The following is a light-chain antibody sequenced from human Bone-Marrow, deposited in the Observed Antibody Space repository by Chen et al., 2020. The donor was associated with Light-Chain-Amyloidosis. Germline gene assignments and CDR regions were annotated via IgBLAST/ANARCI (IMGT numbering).Light chain of an antibody. V-gene: IGLV3-21*02. CDR3: QVWDRSSDRPV. Sequence: SYVLTQPSSVSVAPGQTATIACGGNNIGSTSVHWYQQTPGQAPPLVVYDDSDRPSGIPERLSGSNSGNTAPLTISRVEAGDEADYYCQVWDRSSDRPVFGGGTKLTVL. J-gene: IGLJ3*02. CDR2: DDS. CDR1: NIGSTS.